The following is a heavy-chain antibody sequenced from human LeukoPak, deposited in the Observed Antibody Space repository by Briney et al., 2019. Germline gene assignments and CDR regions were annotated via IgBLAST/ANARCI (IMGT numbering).Heavy chain of an antibody. CDR1: GYTFTSYA. V-gene: IGHV1-3*01. CDR2: INAGNGNT. D-gene: IGHD3-10*01. CDR3: ARPRDYYGSGSYPLFDY. Sequence: ASVKVSCKASGYTFTSYAMHWVRQAPGQRLEWMGWINAGNGNTKYSQKFQGRVTITRDTSASTAYMELSSLRSEDTAVYYCARPRDYYGSGSYPLFDYWGQGTPVTVSS. J-gene: IGHJ4*02.